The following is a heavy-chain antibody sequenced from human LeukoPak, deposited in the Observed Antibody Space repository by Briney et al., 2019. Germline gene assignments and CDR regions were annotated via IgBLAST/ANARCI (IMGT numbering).Heavy chain of an antibody. V-gene: IGHV1-18*01. CDR3: ARGLGLRPRPSRFDP. Sequence: ASVNVSCKTSGYTFTNCGIVWVRQAPGQGLEWMGWISAYTGDTHYVQKFHDRVTMTIDTSTNTAYMQLTTLTSDDTAVYYCARGLGLRPRPSRFDPWGQGTLVTVSS. CDR1: GYTFTNCG. CDR2: ISAYTGDT. D-gene: IGHD6-25*01. J-gene: IGHJ5*02.